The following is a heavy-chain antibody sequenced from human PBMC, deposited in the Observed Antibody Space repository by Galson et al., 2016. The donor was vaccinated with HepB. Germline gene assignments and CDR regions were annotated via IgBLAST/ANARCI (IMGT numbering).Heavy chain of an antibody. CDR3: ARVPGVFGVVNNDY. J-gene: IGHJ4*02. CDR2: ISYDGSNK. CDR1: GFTFSSYA. Sequence: SLRLSCAASGFTFSSYAMHWVRQAPGKGLEWVAVISYDGSNKYYADSVKGRFTISRDSSKNTLYLQMNSLRTEDTAVYYCARVPGVFGVVNNDYWGQGPLVTVSS. D-gene: IGHD3-3*01. V-gene: IGHV3-30-3*01.